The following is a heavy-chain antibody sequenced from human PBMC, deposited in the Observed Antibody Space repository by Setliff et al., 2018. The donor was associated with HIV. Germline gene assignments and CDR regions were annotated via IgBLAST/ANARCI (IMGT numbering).Heavy chain of an antibody. D-gene: IGHD3-22*01. CDR3: ASAYDSSGYYYVFDY. V-gene: IGHV1-69*13. J-gene: IGHJ4*02. CDR2: IIPIFGTA. Sequence: SVKVSCKASGGTFSTCAISWVRQAPGQGLEWMGGIIPIFGTANYAQNFEGRVTITADESTSTAYMELTSLRSDDTAVYYCASAYDSSGYYYVFDYWGQGTLVTVPQ. CDR1: GGTFSTCA.